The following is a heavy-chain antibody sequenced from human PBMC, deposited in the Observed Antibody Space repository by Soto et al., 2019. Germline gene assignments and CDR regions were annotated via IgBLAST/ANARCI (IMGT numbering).Heavy chain of an antibody. CDR1: GFSLNTSGVG. J-gene: IGHJ5*01. D-gene: IGHD4-17*01. Sequence: QITLKESGPTLVKPTQTLTLTCTFSGFSLNTSGVGVGWIRQPPGKALEWLALIYWDDDKRYSPSLKSRLTITKDPSKHQVVLTMTNMDPVDTGTYYSAQRPYGDYPIHSGGQGTLVAVSS. CDR2: IYWDDDK. CDR3: AQRPYGDYPIHS. V-gene: IGHV2-5*02.